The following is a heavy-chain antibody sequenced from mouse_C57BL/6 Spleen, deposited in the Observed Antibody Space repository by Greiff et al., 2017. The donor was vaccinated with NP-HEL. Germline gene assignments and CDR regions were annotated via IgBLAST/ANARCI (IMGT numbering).Heavy chain of an antibody. CDR3: TRDRYDYAGNWYFDV. D-gene: IGHD2-4*01. V-gene: IGHV5-9-1*02. CDR2: ISSGGDYI. J-gene: IGHJ1*03. CDR1: GFTFSSYA. Sequence: EVMLVESGEGLVKPGGSLKLSCAASGFTFSSYAMSWVRQTPEKRLEWVAYISSGGDYIYYADTVKGRFTISRDNARNTLYLQMSSLKSEDTAMYYCTRDRYDYAGNWYFDVWGTGTTVTVSS.